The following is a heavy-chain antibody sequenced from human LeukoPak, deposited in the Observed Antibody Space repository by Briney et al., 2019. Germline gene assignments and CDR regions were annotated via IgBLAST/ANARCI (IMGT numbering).Heavy chain of an antibody. D-gene: IGHD2-2*01. CDR3: ASAYAGYCSSTSCSHPTYYYYMDV. Sequence: SVKVSCKASGGTFSSYAISWVRQAPGQGLEWMGGIIPIFGTANYAQKFQGRVTITADESTSTAYMELSSLRSKDTAVYYCASAYAGYCSSTSCSHPTYYYYMDVWGKGTTVTVSS. CDR2: IIPIFGTA. CDR1: GGTFSSYA. J-gene: IGHJ6*03. V-gene: IGHV1-69*13.